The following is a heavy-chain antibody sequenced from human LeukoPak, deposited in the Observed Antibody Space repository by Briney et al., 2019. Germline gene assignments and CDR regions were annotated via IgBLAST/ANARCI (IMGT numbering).Heavy chain of an antibody. V-gene: IGHV1-46*01. Sequence: GASVKVSCKASGYTFTSYYMHWVRQAPGQGLEWMGIINPSGGSTSYAQKFQGRVTMTRDMSTSTVYMELSSLRSEDTAVYYCARGIIVVVAATYNWFDPWGQGTLVTVSS. D-gene: IGHD2-15*01. J-gene: IGHJ5*02. CDR2: INPSGGST. CDR1: GYTFTSYY. CDR3: ARGIIVVVAATYNWFDP.